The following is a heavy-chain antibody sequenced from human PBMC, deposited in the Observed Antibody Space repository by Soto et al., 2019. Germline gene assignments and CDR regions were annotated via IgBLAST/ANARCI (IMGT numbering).Heavy chain of an antibody. J-gene: IGHJ5*02. V-gene: IGHV4-4*02. CDR1: GGSISSSNW. CDR2: IYHSGST. CDR3: ARYYYGSGRYYNSSPEYDWFDP. D-gene: IGHD3-10*01. Sequence: PSETLSLTCAVSGGSISSSNWWSWVRQPPGKGLEWIGEIYHSGSTNYSPSLKSRVTISVDKSKNQFSLKLSSVTAADTAVYYCARYYYGSGRYYNSSPEYDWFDPWGQGTLVTVSS.